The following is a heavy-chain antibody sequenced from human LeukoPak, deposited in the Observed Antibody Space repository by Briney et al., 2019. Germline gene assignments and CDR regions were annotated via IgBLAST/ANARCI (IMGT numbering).Heavy chain of an antibody. Sequence: GGSLRLSCAASGFPFCKYVIHWVRQAPGKGLECVAVISYDGSNEYYADSVRGRLTIFRDNSKNTLHLQMNSLRPKDTALNYCATEGENSGYSGFDYWGQGTLVTVSS. D-gene: IGHD3-22*01. J-gene: IGHJ4*02. CDR2: ISYDGSNE. V-gene: IGHV3-30-3*01. CDR3: ATEGENSGYSGFDY. CDR1: GFPFCKYV.